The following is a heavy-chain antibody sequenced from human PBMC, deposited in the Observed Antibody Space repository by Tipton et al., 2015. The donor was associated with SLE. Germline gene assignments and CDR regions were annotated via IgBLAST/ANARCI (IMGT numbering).Heavy chain of an antibody. D-gene: IGHD3-10*01. CDR2: IYYSGST. V-gene: IGHV4-59*08. J-gene: IGHJ5*02. CDR3: ARHVTYYGSGRVWFDP. CDR1: GGSISSYY. Sequence: TLFLTCTVSGGSISSYYWSWIRQPPGKGLEWIGYIYYSGSTNYNPSLKSRVTISVDTSKNQFSLKRSSVTAADTAVYYCARHVTYYGSGRVWFDPWGQGTLVTVPS.